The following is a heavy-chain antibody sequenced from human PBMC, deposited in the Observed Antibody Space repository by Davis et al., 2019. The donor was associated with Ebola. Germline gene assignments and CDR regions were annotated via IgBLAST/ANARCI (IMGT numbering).Heavy chain of an antibody. CDR3: ASPFKVGSAFDV. CDR2: IYSDGTT. V-gene: IGHV3-53*01. Sequence: PGGSLRLSCVASGFTVRTNYMNWVRQAPGKGLEWVPSIYSDGTTYYPDSVKGRFTISRDNSNNTLHLHMNSLRAEDTAVYFCASPFKVGSAFDVWGQGTMVTVSP. CDR1: GFTVRTNY. D-gene: IGHD1-26*01. J-gene: IGHJ3*01.